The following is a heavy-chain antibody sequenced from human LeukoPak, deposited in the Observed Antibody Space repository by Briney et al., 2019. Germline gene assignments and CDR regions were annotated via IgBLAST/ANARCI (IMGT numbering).Heavy chain of an antibody. CDR1: GYSFTSYW. CDR3: ARVDDRGHYYDSSGPRKLFDY. Sequence: GESLKISCKGSGYSFTSYWIGWVRQMPGKGLEWMGIIYPGDSDTRYSPSFQGQVTISADKSISTTYLQWSSLKASDTAMYYCARVDDRGHYYDSSGPRKLFDYWGQGTLVTVSS. V-gene: IGHV5-51*01. D-gene: IGHD3-22*01. J-gene: IGHJ4*02. CDR2: IYPGDSDT.